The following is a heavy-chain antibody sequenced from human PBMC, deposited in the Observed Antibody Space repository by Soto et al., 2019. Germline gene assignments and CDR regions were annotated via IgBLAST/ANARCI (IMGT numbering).Heavy chain of an antibody. Sequence: GGSLRLSCVVSGFTFSMYWMHWVRQVPGQSPFWVSRISDDVATTNYADSVRGRFTISRDNSKNTLYLQMNNLKPDDTAIYYCTRGHRADSSGTGDHWGQGTRVTVSS. J-gene: IGHJ4*02. CDR1: GFTFSMYW. CDR2: ISDDVATT. V-gene: IGHV3-74*01. CDR3: TRGHRADSSGTGDH. D-gene: IGHD1-26*01.